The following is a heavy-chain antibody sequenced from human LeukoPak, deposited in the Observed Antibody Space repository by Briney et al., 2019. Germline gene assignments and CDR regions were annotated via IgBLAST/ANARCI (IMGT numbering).Heavy chain of an antibody. Sequence: PGGSLRLSCAASGFTFSSYAMSWVRQAPGKGLEWVSAISGSGGSTYYADSVKGRFTISRDNSKNTLYLQMNSLRAEDTAVYYCARGGHDYGVQPFDLWGRGTLVTVSS. CDR1: GFTFSSYA. V-gene: IGHV3-23*01. J-gene: IGHJ2*01. D-gene: IGHD4-17*01. CDR2: ISGSGGST. CDR3: ARGGHDYGVQPFDL.